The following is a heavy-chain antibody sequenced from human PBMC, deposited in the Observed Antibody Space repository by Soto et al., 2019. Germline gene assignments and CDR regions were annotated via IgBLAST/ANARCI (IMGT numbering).Heavy chain of an antibody. CDR2: IKSKIDGGTT. V-gene: IGHV3-15*07. J-gene: IGHJ4*02. CDR3: TTGTFFYDSSGYNYVYAFDY. D-gene: IGHD3-22*01. CDR1: GFTFNDAW. Sequence: EVQLVESGGGLVKPGGSLRLSCAASGFTFNDAWMNWVRQAPGKGLEWVGRIKSKIDGGTTDYAAPVKGRFTVSRDDSKNTLYLQKNSLKTEDTAVYYCTTGTFFYDSSGYNYVYAFDYWGQGTLVTVSS.